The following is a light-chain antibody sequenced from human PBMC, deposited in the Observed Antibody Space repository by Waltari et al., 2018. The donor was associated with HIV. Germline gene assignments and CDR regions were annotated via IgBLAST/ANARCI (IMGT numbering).Light chain of an antibody. CDR2: SAN. V-gene: IGLV8-61*01. J-gene: IGLJ2*01. CDR3: VLYMGSGIWV. CDR1: SGSVPPNSY. Sequence: QTVVTQEPSFPVSPGGTATLTCGLTSGSVPPNSYPNWYQQTPGQAPRPLIYSANTRPSGVPDRFSGSIPGNKAALTITGAQADEESDYYCVLYMGSGIWVFGGGTKLTVL.